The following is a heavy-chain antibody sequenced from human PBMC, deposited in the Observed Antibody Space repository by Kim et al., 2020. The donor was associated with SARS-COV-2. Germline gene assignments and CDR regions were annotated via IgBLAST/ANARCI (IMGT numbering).Heavy chain of an antibody. CDR3: ARGQPRYCSAASCYRTGALGYGLDV. V-gene: IGHV4-59*13. CDR1: GASISKYY. CDR2: KYYSGTV. Sequence: SETLSLTCTVSGASISKYYWSWIRQPPGKGLEWIGYKYYSGTVNYNPSLKNRVSISVDTSKDQFSLRLTSITAADTAVYYCARGQPRYCSAASCYRTGALGYGLDVWGQGITVTVSS. D-gene: IGHD2-2*02. J-gene: IGHJ6*02.